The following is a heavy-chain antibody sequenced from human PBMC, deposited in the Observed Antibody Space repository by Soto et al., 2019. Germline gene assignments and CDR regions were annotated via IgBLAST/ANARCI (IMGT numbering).Heavy chain of an antibody. CDR1: GGAFRGYY. Sequence: SETLSLTCAVYGGAFRGYYWSWIRQPPGKWLEWLGETNDSGSTNYNPSLKSRITISLDTSKKEISLRLSSVTAADTAVYYCARERGRYCSGESCYPFGPWGQGXLVTVYS. CDR3: ARERGRYCSGESCYPFGP. D-gene: IGHD2-15*01. V-gene: IGHV4-34*01. J-gene: IGHJ5*02. CDR2: TNDSGST.